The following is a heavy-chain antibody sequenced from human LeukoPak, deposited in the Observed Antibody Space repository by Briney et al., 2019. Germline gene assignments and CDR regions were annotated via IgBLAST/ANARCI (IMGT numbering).Heavy chain of an antibody. J-gene: IGHJ4*02. Sequence: GESLKISCKGSGYRFSSYWIAWVRQMPGKGLEWMGIIYPGDSDSRYSPSFQGQVTFSADNSVTTAFLQWSSLKASDTGTYYCARLSDYYDSSGYYYVYWGQGTLATVSS. V-gene: IGHV5-51*01. CDR3: ARLSDYYDSSGYYYVY. CDR2: IYPGDSDS. D-gene: IGHD3-22*01. CDR1: GYRFSSYW.